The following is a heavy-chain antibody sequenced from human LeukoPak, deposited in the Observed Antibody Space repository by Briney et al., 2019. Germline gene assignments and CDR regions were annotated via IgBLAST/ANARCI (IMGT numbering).Heavy chain of an antibody. Sequence: GASVKVSCKASGYIFTNYGMSWVRQAPGQGLEWMGWISAYNGNTNYAQKLQGRVTMTTDTSTSTAYMELRSLRSDDTAVYYCARDSVELLWCGNTQAGMDVWGKGTTVTISS. CDR3: ARDSVELLWCGNTQAGMDV. CDR2: ISAYNGNT. V-gene: IGHV1-18*01. J-gene: IGHJ6*04. D-gene: IGHD3-10*01. CDR1: GYIFTNYG.